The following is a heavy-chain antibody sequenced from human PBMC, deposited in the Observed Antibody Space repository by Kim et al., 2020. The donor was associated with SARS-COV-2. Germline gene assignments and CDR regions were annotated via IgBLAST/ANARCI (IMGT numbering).Heavy chain of an antibody. V-gene: IGHV3-48*03. J-gene: IGHJ5*02. Sequence: GRFTISRDNAKNSLYLQMNSLRAEDTAVYYCAAEDCSSTSCYVGPNWFDPWGQGTLVTVSS. D-gene: IGHD2-2*01. CDR3: AAEDCSSTSCYVGPNWFDP.